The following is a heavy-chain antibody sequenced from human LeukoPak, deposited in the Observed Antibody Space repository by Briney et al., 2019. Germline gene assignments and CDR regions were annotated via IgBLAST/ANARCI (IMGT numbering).Heavy chain of an antibody. D-gene: IGHD1-7*01. CDR2: IYSGVTA. CDR3: ARDVNYDHTY. CDR1: GFTVSNNY. J-gene: IGHJ4*02. V-gene: IGHV3-66*01. Sequence: GGSLRLSCAASGFTVSNNYMSWVRQAPGKGLEWVSVIYSGVTAHYADSVKGRFTISRDNSKNTLYLQMNYLRAEDTAVYYCARDVNYDHTYWGQGTLVTVSS.